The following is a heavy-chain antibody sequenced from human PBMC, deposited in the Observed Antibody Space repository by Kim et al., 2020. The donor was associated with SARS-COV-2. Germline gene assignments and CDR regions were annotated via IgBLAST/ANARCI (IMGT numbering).Heavy chain of an antibody. J-gene: IGHJ6*02. Sequence: SETLSLTCTVSGGSISSYYWSWIRQPPGKGLEWIGYIYYSGSTNYNPSLKSRVTISVDTSKNQFSLKLSSVTAADTAVYYCARDPYGMDVWGQGTTVTVSS. V-gene: IGHV4-59*01. CDR1: GGSISSYY. CDR2: IYYSGST. CDR3: ARDPYGMDV.